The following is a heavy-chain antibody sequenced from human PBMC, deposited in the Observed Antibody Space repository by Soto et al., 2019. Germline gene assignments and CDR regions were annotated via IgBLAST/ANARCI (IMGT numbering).Heavy chain of an antibody. D-gene: IGHD6-13*01. CDR3: ARERDYYLAAAGKYYGMDV. CDR1: GFTFSSYA. CDR2: ISYDGSNK. J-gene: IGHJ6*02. V-gene: IGHV3-30-3*01. Sequence: QVQLVESGGGVVQPGRSLRLSCAASGFTFSSYAMHWVRQAPGKGLEWVAVISYDGSNKYYADSVKGRFTISRDNSKNTLYLQMNSLRAEDTAVYYCARERDYYLAAAGKYYGMDVWGQGTTVTVS.